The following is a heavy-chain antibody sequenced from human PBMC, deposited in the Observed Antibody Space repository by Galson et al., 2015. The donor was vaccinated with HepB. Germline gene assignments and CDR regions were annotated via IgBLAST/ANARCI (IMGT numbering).Heavy chain of an antibody. CDR1: GFTFSTYN. CDR2: ISSSGSTI. D-gene: IGHD3-22*01. CDR3: ARAPGYYYLQPIDY. J-gene: IGHJ4*02. V-gene: IGHV3-48*02. Sequence: SLRLSCAASGFTFSTYNMNWVRQAPGKGLEWVSDISSSGSTIYYADSVKGRFTISRDNAKNSLYLQMNSLRDEDTAVYYCARAPGYYYLQPIDYWGQGTLVTVSS.